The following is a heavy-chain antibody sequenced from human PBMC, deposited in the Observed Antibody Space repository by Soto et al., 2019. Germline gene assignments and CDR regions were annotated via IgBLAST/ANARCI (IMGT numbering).Heavy chain of an antibody. CDR3: ARFPHYYDNSPTQFDY. V-gene: IGHV4-39*01. CDR1: GGSISSSSYY. CDR2: IYYSGST. D-gene: IGHD3-22*01. Sequence: PSETLSLTCTVSGGSISSSSYYWGWIRQPPGKGLEWIGSIYYSGSTYYNPSLKSRVTISVDTSKNQFSLKLSSVTAADTAVYYWARFPHYYDNSPTQFDYWGQRTLVTGSS. J-gene: IGHJ4*02.